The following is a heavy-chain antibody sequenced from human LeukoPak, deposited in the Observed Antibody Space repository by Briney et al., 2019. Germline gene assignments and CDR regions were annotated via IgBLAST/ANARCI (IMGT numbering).Heavy chain of an antibody. V-gene: IGHV4-34*01. CDR2: INHSGST. CDR3: ARALGYCSGGSCYYGY. Sequence: PSETLSLTCAVYGGSFSGYYWSWIRQPPGKGLEWIGEINHSGSTNYNPSLKSRVTISVDTSKDRFSLKLSSVTAADTAVYYCARALGYCSGGSCYYGYWGQGTLVTVSS. CDR1: GGSFSGYY. J-gene: IGHJ4*02. D-gene: IGHD2-15*01.